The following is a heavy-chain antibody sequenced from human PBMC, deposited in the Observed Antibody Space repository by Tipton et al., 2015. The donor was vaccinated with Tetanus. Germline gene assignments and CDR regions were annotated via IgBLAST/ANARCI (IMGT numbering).Heavy chain of an antibody. V-gene: IGHV4-4*02. Sequence: GLVKPSETLSLTCAVSGGSISGDNWWSWVRQPPGKGLEGIGEVYHSGGTNYSPSLKSRATISVDRSKNQLSLKLTSVTAADTAVYYCASLPQIWFGDLFDYWGQGVLVTVSS. J-gene: IGHJ4*02. CDR1: GGSISGDNW. CDR2: VYHSGGT. CDR3: ASLPQIWFGDLFDY. D-gene: IGHD3-10*01.